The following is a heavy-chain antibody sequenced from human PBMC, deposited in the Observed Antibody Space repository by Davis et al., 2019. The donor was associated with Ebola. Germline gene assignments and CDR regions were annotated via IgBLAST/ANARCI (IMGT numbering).Heavy chain of an antibody. CDR3: ARAGSVGAVDY. D-gene: IGHD3-10*01. CDR1: GFTFSENW. Sequence: GESLKISCAASGFTFSENWMSWVRQAPGMGLDWVANINADGSEKYYVDSVNGRFTISRDNAKNSLYLQLNSLRDEDTAVYYCARAGSVGAVDYWGQGTLVTVSS. CDR2: INADGSEK. J-gene: IGHJ4*02. V-gene: IGHV3-7*01.